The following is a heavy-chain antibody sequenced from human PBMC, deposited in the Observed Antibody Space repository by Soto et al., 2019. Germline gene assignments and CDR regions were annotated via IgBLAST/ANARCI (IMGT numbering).Heavy chain of an antibody. CDR2: IKSKTDGGTT. CDR1: GFTFSNAW. Sequence: PGGSLRLSCAASGFTFSNAWMNWVRQAPGKGLEWVGRIKSKTDGGTTDYAAPVKGRFTISRDDSKNTLYLQMNSLKTEDTAVYYCTTDITVTTDYYYYGMDVWGQGTTVTVSS. V-gene: IGHV3-15*07. CDR3: TTDITVTTDYYYYGMDV. D-gene: IGHD4-17*01. J-gene: IGHJ6*02.